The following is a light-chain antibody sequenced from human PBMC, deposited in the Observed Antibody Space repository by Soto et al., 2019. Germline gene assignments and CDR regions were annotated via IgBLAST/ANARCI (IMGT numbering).Light chain of an antibody. CDR2: DAS. Sequence: DIQMTQSPSTLSASVGDRVTITCRASQSISTWLAWYQQQPGKAPKLLIYDASSLEGGVPSRFSGSGSGTEFTLTISSLQPDDFATYYCQQYNSHSSWTFGQGTKVEIK. CDR1: QSISTW. CDR3: QQYNSHSSWT. V-gene: IGKV1-5*01. J-gene: IGKJ1*01.